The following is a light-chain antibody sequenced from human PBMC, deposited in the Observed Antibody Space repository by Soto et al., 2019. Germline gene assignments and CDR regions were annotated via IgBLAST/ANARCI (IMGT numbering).Light chain of an antibody. CDR1: SSDVGAYKY. V-gene: IGLV2-8*01. J-gene: IGLJ3*02. Sequence: QSALTQPPSASRAPGQSVTISCTRTSSDVGAYKYVSWYQQYPGKAPKLMIYEVSKRPSGVPDRFSGSKSGNTASLTVSGLQAEDEADYYCTSYVGSNIWVFGGGTKVTVL. CDR3: TSYVGSNIWV. CDR2: EVS.